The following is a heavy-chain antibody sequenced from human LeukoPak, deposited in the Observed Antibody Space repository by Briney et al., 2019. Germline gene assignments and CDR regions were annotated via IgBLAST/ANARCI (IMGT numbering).Heavy chain of an antibody. CDR1: GYTFTGYY. D-gene: IGHD3-3*01. V-gene: IGHV1-2*02. Sequence: GASVKVSCKASGYTFTGYYMHWVRQAPGQGLEWMGWINPNSGGTNYAQEFQGRVTMTRDTSISTAYMELSRLRSDDTAVYYCARPNYDFWSGYYTFPFDYWGQGTLVTVSS. J-gene: IGHJ4*02. CDR3: ARPNYDFWSGYYTFPFDY. CDR2: INPNSGGT.